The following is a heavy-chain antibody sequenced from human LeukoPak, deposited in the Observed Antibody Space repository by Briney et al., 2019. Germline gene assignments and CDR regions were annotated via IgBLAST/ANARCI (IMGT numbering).Heavy chain of an antibody. CDR2: IYYSGST. CDR1: GASISTYF. CDR3: ARAPNIYYGSQYYYYHYMDV. Sequence: SETLSLTCTVSGASISTYFWSWIRQPPGKGLEWIGYIYYSGSTNYNPSLKSRVTISIDTSKDQFSLNLSSVTAADTAVYYCARAPNIYYGSQYYYYHYMDVWGKGTTVTISS. V-gene: IGHV4-59*01. J-gene: IGHJ6*03. D-gene: IGHD3-10*01.